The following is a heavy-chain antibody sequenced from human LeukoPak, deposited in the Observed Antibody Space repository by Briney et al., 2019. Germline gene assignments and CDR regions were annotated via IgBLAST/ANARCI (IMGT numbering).Heavy chain of an antibody. V-gene: IGHV3-23*01. CDR1: GFTFSSYW. J-gene: IGHJ6*02. CDR2: ISGSDGST. Sequence: GGSLRLSCAASGFTFSSYWMSWVRQAPGKGLEWVSYISGSDGSTFYADSVKGRFSISRDNSKNTLYLHMNSLRAEDTALYYCATASYSSGPYYYGMDVWGHGTTVTVSS. CDR3: ATASYSSGPYYYGMDV. D-gene: IGHD6-19*01.